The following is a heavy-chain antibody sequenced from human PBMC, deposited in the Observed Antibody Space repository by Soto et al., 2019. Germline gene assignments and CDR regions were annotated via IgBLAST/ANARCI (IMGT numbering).Heavy chain of an antibody. CDR1: GYAFTTYG. D-gene: IGHD1-1*01. V-gene: IGHV1-18*01. CDR3: ARGRYADY. Sequence: QVHLVQSGAEVKKPGASVKVSCQGSGYAFTTYGITWVRQAPGQGLEWMGWISAHNGNTNYAQKLQGRVTVTRDTSTSTAYMELRSLRYDDTAVYYCARGRYADYWGQGAMVIGSS. CDR2: ISAHNGNT. J-gene: IGHJ4*02.